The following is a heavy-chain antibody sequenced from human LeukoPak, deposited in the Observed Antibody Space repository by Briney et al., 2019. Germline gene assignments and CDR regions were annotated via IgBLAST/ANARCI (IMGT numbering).Heavy chain of an antibody. J-gene: IGHJ4*02. Sequence: GGSLRLFCAASGFTFSSYSMNWVRQAPGKGLEWVSSISSSSSYIYYADSVKGRFTISRDNAKNSLYLQMNSLRAEDTAVYYCASSPLYSSSWYGWDYWGQGTLVTVSS. CDR1: GFTFSSYS. D-gene: IGHD6-13*01. CDR3: ASSPLYSSSWYGWDY. CDR2: ISSSSSYI. V-gene: IGHV3-21*01.